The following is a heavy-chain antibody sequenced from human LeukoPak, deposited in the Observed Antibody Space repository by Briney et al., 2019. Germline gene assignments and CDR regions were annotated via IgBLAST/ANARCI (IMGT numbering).Heavy chain of an antibody. V-gene: IGHV4-34*01. CDR3: ARGKWELLFAFDI. D-gene: IGHD1-26*01. CDR2: INHSGST. J-gene: IGHJ3*02. Sequence: SETLSLTCAVYGGSFSGYYWSWIRQPPGKGLEWIGEINHSGSTNYNPSLKSRVTMSVDTSKNQFSLKLSSVTAADTAVYYCARGKWELLFAFDIWGQGTMVTVSS. CDR1: GGSFSGYY.